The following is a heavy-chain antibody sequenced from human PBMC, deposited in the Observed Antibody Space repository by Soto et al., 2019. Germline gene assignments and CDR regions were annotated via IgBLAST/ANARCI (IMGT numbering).Heavy chain of an antibody. V-gene: IGHV1-69*08. Sequence: QVQLVQSGAEVKKPGSSVKVSCKASGGTFSSYTISWVRQAPGQGLEWMGRIIPILGIANYAQKFQGRVTITADKSTSTAYMELSSLRSEDTAVYYCARDLSERGYSGYLYYFDYWGQGTLVTVSS. D-gene: IGHD5-12*01. CDR1: GGTFSSYT. J-gene: IGHJ4*02. CDR3: ARDLSERGYSGYLYYFDY. CDR2: IIPILGIA.